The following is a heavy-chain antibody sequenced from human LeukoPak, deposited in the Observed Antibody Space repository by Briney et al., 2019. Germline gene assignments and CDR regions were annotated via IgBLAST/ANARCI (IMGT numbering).Heavy chain of an antibody. CDR2: IYYSGST. CDR3: ARETFGFCAFDY. D-gene: IGHD2/OR15-2a*01. Sequence: SETLSLTCTVSGGSISSSSYYWGWIRQPPGKGLEWIGSIYYSGSTYYNPSLKSRVTISVDTSKNQFSLKLSSVTAADTAVYYCARETFGFCAFDYWGQGTLVTVSS. CDR1: GGSISSSSYY. V-gene: IGHV4-39*07. J-gene: IGHJ4*02.